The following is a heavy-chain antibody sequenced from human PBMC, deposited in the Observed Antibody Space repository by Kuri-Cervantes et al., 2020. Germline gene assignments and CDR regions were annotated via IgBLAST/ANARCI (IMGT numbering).Heavy chain of an antibody. CDR2: ISYDGSNK. CDR3: ARDGGSSSWYSLDGGMDV. V-gene: IGHV3-30-3*01. J-gene: IGHJ6*02. CDR1: GFTFSSYA. Sequence: GESLKISCAASGFTFSSYAMHWVRQASGKGLEWVAVISYDGSNKYYADSVKGRFTISRDNSKNTLYLQMNSLRAEDTAVYYCARDGGSSSWYSLDGGMDVRGQGTTVTVSS. D-gene: IGHD6-13*01.